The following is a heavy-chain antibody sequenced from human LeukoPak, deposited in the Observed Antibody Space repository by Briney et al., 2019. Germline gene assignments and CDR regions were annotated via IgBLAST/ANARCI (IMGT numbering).Heavy chain of an antibody. CDR1: GFTFSSYA. Sequence: PGGSLRLSCAASGFTFSSYAMSWVRQAPGKWLEWVSALSISGGRAYSADSVKGRVTISRDNAKNFLYLQMNSLRAEDTAVYYCARTYYDILTGYNPYFDYWGQGILVTVSS. D-gene: IGHD3-9*01. CDR2: LSISGGRA. CDR3: ARTYYDILTGYNPYFDY. J-gene: IGHJ4*02. V-gene: IGHV3-23*01.